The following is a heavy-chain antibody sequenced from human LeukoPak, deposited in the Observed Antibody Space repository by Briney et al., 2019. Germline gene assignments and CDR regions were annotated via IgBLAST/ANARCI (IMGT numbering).Heavy chain of an antibody. J-gene: IGHJ4*02. CDR1: GGTFSSYA. D-gene: IGHD3-3*01. V-gene: IGHV1-69*13. Sequence: SVKVSCKASGGTFSSYAISWMRQAPGQGLEWMGGIIPIFGTANYAQKFQGRVTITADESTSTAYMELSSLRSEGTAMYYCAREGLSGYLKPWGQGTLVTVSS. CDR2: IIPIFGTA. CDR3: AREGLSGYLKP.